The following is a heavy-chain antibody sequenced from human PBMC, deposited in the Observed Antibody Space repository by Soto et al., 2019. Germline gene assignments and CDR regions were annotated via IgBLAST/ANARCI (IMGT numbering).Heavy chain of an antibody. V-gene: IGHV6-1*01. D-gene: IGHD3-16*02. J-gene: IGHJ4*02. CDR2: TYYRSKWYN. Sequence: SQTLSLPCAISGDRVSSNSAAWNWIRQSPSRGLEWLGRTYYRSKWYNDDAVSVKSRITHNPNTSKNQFSLQLNSVTPEDTAVYYCARMYYDYIWGSYRQYYFDYWGQGTLVTVSS. CDR1: GDRVSSNSAA. CDR3: ARMYYDYIWGSYRQYYFDY.